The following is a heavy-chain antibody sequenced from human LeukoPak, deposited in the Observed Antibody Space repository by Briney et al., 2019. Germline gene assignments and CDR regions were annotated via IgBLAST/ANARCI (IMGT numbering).Heavy chain of an antibody. CDR1: GYSFSNYW. Sequence: GESLKISCKGSGYSFSNYWIGWVRQMPGKGLEWMGIIYPGDSDTRYSPSFEGRVTISAEKSLSNPYVQWSSLKAWDTAMYYCARRAYCGGDCYVDYWGQGTLVTVSS. CDR3: ARRAYCGGDCYVDY. J-gene: IGHJ4*02. V-gene: IGHV5-51*01. D-gene: IGHD2-21*02. CDR2: IYPGDSDT.